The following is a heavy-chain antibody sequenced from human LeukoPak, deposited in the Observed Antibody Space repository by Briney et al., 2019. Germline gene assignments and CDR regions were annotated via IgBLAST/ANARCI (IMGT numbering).Heavy chain of an antibody. Sequence: ASVKVSCKASGYTFTGYYMHWVPQAPGQGLEWMGWINPNSGGTNYAQKFQGRVTMTRDTSISTACMERGRLRSHDPAVYYCAGAEPKVAAFDYWGQGTLVTLSS. V-gene: IGHV1-2*02. J-gene: IGHJ4*02. CDR3: AGAEPKVAAFDY. CDR2: INPNSGGT. CDR1: GYTFTGYY. D-gene: IGHD6-19*01.